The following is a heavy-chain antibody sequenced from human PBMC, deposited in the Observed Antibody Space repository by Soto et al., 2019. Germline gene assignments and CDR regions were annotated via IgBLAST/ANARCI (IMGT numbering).Heavy chain of an antibody. Sequence: GESLKISCKGSGYSFTSYWIGWVRQMPGKGLEWMGIIYPGDSDTRYGPSFQGQVTISADKSISTAYLQWSSLKASDTAMYYCARLTNGGNSYSYYGMDVWGQGTTVTVSS. V-gene: IGHV5-51*01. CDR3: ARLTNGGNSYSYYGMDV. J-gene: IGHJ6*02. CDR1: GYSFTSYW. D-gene: IGHD2-15*01. CDR2: IYPGDSDT.